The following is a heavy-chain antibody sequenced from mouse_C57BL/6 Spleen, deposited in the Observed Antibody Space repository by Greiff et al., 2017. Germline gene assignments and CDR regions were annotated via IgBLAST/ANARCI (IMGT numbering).Heavy chain of an antibody. D-gene: IGHD2-3*01. Sequence: EVKLMESGGGLVQPGESLKLSCESNEYEFPSHYMSWVRKTPEKRLELVAAINSDGGGTSSPDTMQRRFIISRDNTNKTLYLQKSRLRSEDTALYYCARKGYDAWDFDVWGTGTTVTVSS. CDR2: INSDGGGT. V-gene: IGHV5-2*01. CDR1: EYEFPSHY. CDR3: ARKGYDAWDFDV. J-gene: IGHJ1*03.